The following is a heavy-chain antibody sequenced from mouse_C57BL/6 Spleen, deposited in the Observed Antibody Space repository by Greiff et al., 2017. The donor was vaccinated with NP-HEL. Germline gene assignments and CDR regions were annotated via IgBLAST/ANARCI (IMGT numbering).Heavy chain of an antibody. CDR2: INPYNGGT. J-gene: IGHJ2*01. Sequence: EVQLQQSGPVLVKPGASVKMSCKASGYTFTDYYMNWVKQSHGKSLEWIGVINPYNGGTSYNQKFKGKATLTVDKSSSTAYMELNSLTSEDSAVYYCAREELRLRYYFDYWGQGTTLTVAS. V-gene: IGHV1-19*01. D-gene: IGHD3-2*02. CDR3: AREELRLRYYFDY. CDR1: GYTFTDYY.